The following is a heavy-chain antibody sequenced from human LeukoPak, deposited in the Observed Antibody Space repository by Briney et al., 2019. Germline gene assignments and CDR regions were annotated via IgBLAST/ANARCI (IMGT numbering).Heavy chain of an antibody. CDR2: IYYSGST. Sequence: SETLSHTRTVSGDSITSYYWSWIRQPPGKGLEWIGYIYYSGSTNYNPSLKSRVTISVDTSKNQFSLKLGSVTAADTAVYYCARDLRPSNAFEIWGEGTMVTVSS. CDR1: GDSITSYY. J-gene: IGHJ3*02. CDR3: ARDLRPSNAFEI. V-gene: IGHV4-59*01. D-gene: IGHD6-6*01.